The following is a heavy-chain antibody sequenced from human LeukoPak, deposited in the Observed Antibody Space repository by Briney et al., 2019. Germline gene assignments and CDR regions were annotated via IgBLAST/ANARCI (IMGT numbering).Heavy chain of an antibody. Sequence: GGSLRLSCAASGFTFSSYSMNWVRQAPGKGLEWVSSISSSSSYIYYADSVKGRFTISRDNAKNSLYLQMNSLRAEDTAVYYCASDDISGRDALDIWGQGTMVTVSS. D-gene: IGHD2-15*01. CDR3: ASDDISGRDALDI. J-gene: IGHJ3*02. V-gene: IGHV3-21*01. CDR2: ISSSSSYI. CDR1: GFTFSSYS.